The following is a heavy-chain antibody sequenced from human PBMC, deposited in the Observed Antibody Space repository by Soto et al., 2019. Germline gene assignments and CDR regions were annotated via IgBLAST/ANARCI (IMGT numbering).Heavy chain of an antibody. Sequence: QVQLVESGGGVVQPGRSLRLSCAASGFTFSSYAMHWVRQAPGKGLEWVAVISYDGSNKYYADSVKGRFTISRDNSKKTLYLQMNNLLAADTAVYYCARAEDSYYDFWRSSNIYYYYGMDVWGQGTTVTVSS. CDR2: ISYDGSNK. V-gene: IGHV3-30-3*01. J-gene: IGHJ6*02. D-gene: IGHD3-3*01. CDR1: GFTFSSYA. CDR3: ARAEDSYYDFWRSSNIYYYYGMDV.